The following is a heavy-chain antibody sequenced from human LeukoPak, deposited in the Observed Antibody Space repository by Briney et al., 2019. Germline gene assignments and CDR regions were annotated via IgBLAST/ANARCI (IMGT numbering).Heavy chain of an antibody. CDR2: IYTSGNT. D-gene: IGHD3-22*01. Sequence: SETLSLTCTVSGDSISWIRQPAGKGLEWIGRIYTSGNTNYNPSLKSRVTMSVDTSKNQFSLKLTSVTAADTAVYYCARGKDSSGTWFDPWGQGALVTVSS. V-gene: IGHV4-4*07. J-gene: IGHJ5*02. CDR3: ARGKDSSGTWFDP. CDR1: GDSIS.